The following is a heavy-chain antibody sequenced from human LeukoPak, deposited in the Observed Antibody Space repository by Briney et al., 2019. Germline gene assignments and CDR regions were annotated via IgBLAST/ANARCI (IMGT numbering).Heavy chain of an antibody. CDR2: IYPGDSDT. J-gene: IGHJ5*02. CDR1: GYSFTSYW. CDR3: ARSYYDFWSGYYSGNWFDP. Sequence: GESLQISCKGSGYSFTSYWIGWVRQMPGKGLEWMGIIYPGDSDTRYSPSFQGQVTISADKSISTAYLQWSSLKASDTAMYYCARSYYDFWSGYYSGNWFDPWGQGTLVTVSS. V-gene: IGHV5-51*01. D-gene: IGHD3-3*01.